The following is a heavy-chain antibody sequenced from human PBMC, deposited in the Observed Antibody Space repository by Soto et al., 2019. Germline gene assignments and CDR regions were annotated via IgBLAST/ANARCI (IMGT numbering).Heavy chain of an antibody. V-gene: IGHV3-21*01. J-gene: IGHJ4*02. CDR3: ARGMEVTTEWKKPFDY. CDR1: GFTFSSYA. D-gene: IGHD4-17*01. Sequence: GGSLRLSCAASGFTFSSYAMHWVRQAPGKGLEWVSSISSSSSYIYYADSVKGRFTISRDNAKNSLYLQMNSLRAEDTAVYYCARGMEVTTEWKKPFDYWGQGTLVTVSS. CDR2: ISSSSSYI.